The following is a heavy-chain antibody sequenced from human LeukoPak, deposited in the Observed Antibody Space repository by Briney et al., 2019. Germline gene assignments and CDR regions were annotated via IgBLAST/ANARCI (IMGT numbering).Heavy chain of an antibody. Sequence: PGGSLRLSCAASGFTFSSYAMSWVRQAPGKGLEWVSSISSSSSYIYYADSVKGRFTISRDNAKNSLYLQMNSLRAEDTAVYYCARAGQGVVVVPAAIRNWGQGTLVTVSS. CDR1: GFTFSSYA. V-gene: IGHV3-21*01. CDR3: ARAGQGVVVVPAAIRN. J-gene: IGHJ4*02. D-gene: IGHD2-2*02. CDR2: ISSSSSYI.